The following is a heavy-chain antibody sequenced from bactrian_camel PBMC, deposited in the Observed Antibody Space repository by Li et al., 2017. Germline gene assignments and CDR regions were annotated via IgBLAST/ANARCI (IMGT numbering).Heavy chain of an antibody. CDR2: INSDSGST. Sequence: HVQLVESRGGPVQAGGSLRLSCAASGFVYTTYCISWFRQHPRKEREGVSVINSDSGSTSYVDSVKGQFTISQDNAKRTVYLQLNSLKPEDTAVYYCVRRGADYYSDYVGYGMDYWGKGTQVTVS. V-gene: IGHV3S1*01. CDR1: GFVYTTYC. J-gene: IGHJ7*01. D-gene: IGHD4*01.